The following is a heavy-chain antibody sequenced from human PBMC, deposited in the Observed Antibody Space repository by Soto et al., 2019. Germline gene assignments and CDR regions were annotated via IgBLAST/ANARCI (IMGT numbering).Heavy chain of an antibody. CDR3: ARSYGATISAPSDY. Sequence: QVQLVQSGAEVKKPGSSVKVSCKASGGTFSSYAISWVRQAPGQVLEWMGGIIPIFGTANYAQKFQGRVTITADESTSTAYMELSSLRSEDTAVYYCARSYGATISAPSDYWGQGTLVTVSS. CDR2: IIPIFGTA. J-gene: IGHJ4*02. CDR1: GGTFSSYA. V-gene: IGHV1-69*01. D-gene: IGHD5-12*01.